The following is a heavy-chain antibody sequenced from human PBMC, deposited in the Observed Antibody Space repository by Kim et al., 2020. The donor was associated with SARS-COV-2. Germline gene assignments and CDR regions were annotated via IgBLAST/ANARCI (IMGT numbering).Heavy chain of an antibody. CDR1: GFTFSSYA. CDR3: AKMRTGWSFDY. Sequence: GGSLRLSCAASGFTFSSYAMSWVRQAPGKGLEWVSAISGSGGSTYYADSVKGRFTISRDNSKNTLFVQMNSLRAEDTAVYYCAKMRTGWSFDYWGQGTLVTVSS. D-gene: IGHD6-19*01. CDR2: ISGSGGST. V-gene: IGHV3-23*01. J-gene: IGHJ4*02.